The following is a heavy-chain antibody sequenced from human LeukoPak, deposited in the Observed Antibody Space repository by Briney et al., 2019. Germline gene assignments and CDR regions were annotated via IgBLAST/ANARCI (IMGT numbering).Heavy chain of an antibody. Sequence: ASVKVSCKASGYTFTSYGISWVRQAPGQGLEWMGWISAYNGNTNYAQKLQGRVTMTTDTSTSTAYMELRSLRSDDTAVYYCARVLPYDILTSNWLDPWGQGTLVTVSS. CDR2: ISAYNGNT. CDR1: GYTFTSYG. CDR3: ARVLPYDILTSNWLDP. D-gene: IGHD3-9*01. V-gene: IGHV1-18*04. J-gene: IGHJ5*02.